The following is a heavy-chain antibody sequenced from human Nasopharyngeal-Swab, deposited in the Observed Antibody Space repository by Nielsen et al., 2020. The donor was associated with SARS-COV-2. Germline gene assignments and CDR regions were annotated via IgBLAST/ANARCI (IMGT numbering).Heavy chain of an antibody. CDR1: GLTFDDYA. V-gene: IGHV3-9*01. Sequence: SLKISCAASGLTFDDYAMHWVRQAPGKGLEWVSGISWNSGSIGYADSVKGRFTISRDNAKNSLYLQMNSLRAEDTALYYCAKDTSSSWYVGWFDPWGQGTLVTVSS. CDR2: ISWNSGSI. CDR3: AKDTSSSWYVGWFDP. D-gene: IGHD6-13*01. J-gene: IGHJ5*02.